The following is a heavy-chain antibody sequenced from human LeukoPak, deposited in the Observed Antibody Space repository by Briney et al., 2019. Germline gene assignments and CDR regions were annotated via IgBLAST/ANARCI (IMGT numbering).Heavy chain of an antibody. CDR2: IRSKANSYAT. D-gene: IGHD6-6*01. V-gene: IGHV3-73*01. Sequence: PGGSLKLSCAASGFTVSDSTMHWVRQAPGKGLEWVGRIRSKANSYATAYAASVKGRFTISRDDSKNTAYLQMNSLKIEDTAVYYCTRTGIGVAARPGYYYGMDVWGQGTTVTVSS. CDR3: TRTGIGVAARPGYYYGMDV. CDR1: GFTVSDST. J-gene: IGHJ6*02.